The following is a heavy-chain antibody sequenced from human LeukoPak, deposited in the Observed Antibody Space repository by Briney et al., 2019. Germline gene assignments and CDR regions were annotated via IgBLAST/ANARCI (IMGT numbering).Heavy chain of an antibody. Sequence: GRSLRLSCAASGFTFSNYGMHWVRQAPGKGLEGVAVISYDGSNKYYADSVKGRFTISRDNSKNTLYLQMNSLRAEDTAVYYCAKDQDYCSGDSCYTLWYWGQGILVTVSS. J-gene: IGHJ4*02. V-gene: IGHV3-30*18. D-gene: IGHD2-15*01. CDR3: AKDQDYCSGDSCYTLWY. CDR2: ISYDGSNK. CDR1: GFTFSNYG.